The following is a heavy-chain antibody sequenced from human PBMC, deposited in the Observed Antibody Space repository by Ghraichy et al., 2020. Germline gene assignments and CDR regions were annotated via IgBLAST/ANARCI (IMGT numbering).Heavy chain of an antibody. CDR3: ARATMVRGRSNWFDP. J-gene: IGHJ5*02. D-gene: IGHD3-10*01. CDR2: IYYSGST. Sequence: SETLSLTCTVSGGSISSSSYYWGWIRQPPGKGLEWIGSIYYSGSTYYNPSLKSRVTISVDTSKNQFSLKLSSVTAADTAVYYCARATMVRGRSNWFDPWGQGTLVTVSS. V-gene: IGHV4-39*07. CDR1: GGSISSSSYY.